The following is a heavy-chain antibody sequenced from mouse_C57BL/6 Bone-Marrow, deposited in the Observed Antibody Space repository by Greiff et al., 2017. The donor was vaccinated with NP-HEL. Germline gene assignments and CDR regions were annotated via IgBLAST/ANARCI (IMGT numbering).Heavy chain of an antibody. Sequence: QVQLKESGPGLVAPSQSLSITCTVSGFSLTSYAISWVRQPPGKGLEWLGVIWPGGGTNYNSALKSKLSISKDNSKSQVFLKMNSLQTDDTARYYCARQSYYGSSPHYCDYWGQGTTLTVSS. CDR2: IWPGGGT. CDR1: GFSLTSYA. CDR3: ARQSYYGSSPHYCDY. D-gene: IGHD1-1*01. V-gene: IGHV2-9-1*01. J-gene: IGHJ2*01.